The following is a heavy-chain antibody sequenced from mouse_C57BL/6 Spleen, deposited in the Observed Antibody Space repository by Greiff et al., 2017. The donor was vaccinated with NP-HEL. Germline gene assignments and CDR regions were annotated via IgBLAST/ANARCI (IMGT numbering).Heavy chain of an antibody. Sequence: EVQLQESGPGLVKPSQSLSLTCSVTGYSITSGYYWNWIRQFPGNQLEWMGYISYDGSNNYNPSLKNRISITRDTYKNQFFLKLNSGTTEDTATYYCARLGRDYAMDYWGQGTSVTVSS. J-gene: IGHJ4*01. V-gene: IGHV3-6*01. CDR2: ISYDGSN. D-gene: IGHD4-1*01. CDR3: ARLGRDYAMDY. CDR1: GYSITSGYY.